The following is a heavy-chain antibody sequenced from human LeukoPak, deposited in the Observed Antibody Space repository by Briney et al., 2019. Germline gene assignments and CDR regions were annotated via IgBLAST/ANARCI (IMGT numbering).Heavy chain of an antibody. CDR2: ISSSSTI. D-gene: IGHD3-3*01. J-gene: IGHJ4*02. CDR3: ARDAFGAIDY. V-gene: IGHV3-48*04. CDR1: GFTFRSYS. Sequence: GGSLRLSCAASGFTFRSYSMNWVRQAPGKGLEWVSYISSSSTIYYADSVKGRFTISRDNAKNSLYLQMNSLRAEDTAVYYCARDAFGAIDYWGQGTLVTVSS.